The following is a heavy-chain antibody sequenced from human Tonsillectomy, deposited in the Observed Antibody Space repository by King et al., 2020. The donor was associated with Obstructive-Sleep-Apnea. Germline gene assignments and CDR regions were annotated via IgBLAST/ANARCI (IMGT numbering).Heavy chain of an antibody. CDR1: GYTFTGYY. J-gene: IGHJ4*02. D-gene: IGHD3-22*01. CDR3: ARVVTDYYDSSGYLY. Sequence: VQLVESGAEVKKPGASVKVSCKASGYTFTGYYIHWVRQAPGQGLEWMGWINPDSGGTNYAQKFQGRVTMTSDTSISTAYMDLSSLRSDDTAVYYCARVVTDYYDSSGYLYWGQGTLVSVSS. V-gene: IGHV1-2*02. CDR2: INPDSGGT.